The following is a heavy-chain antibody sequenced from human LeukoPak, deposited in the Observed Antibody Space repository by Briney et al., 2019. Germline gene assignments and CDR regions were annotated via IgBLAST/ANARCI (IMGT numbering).Heavy chain of an antibody. V-gene: IGHV3-74*01. J-gene: IGHJ4*02. CDR1: GMTFSNHW. Sequence: GGSLRLSCAASGMTFSNHWMHWVRQAPGKGLVWVSLIKTDGRTTIYADSVKGRFTISRDNGKSTLYLQMNSLRAEDTAIYYCTTGPSYGYEWWGQGTVGTVSS. CDR2: IKTDGRTT. CDR3: TTGPSYGYEW. D-gene: IGHD3-16*01.